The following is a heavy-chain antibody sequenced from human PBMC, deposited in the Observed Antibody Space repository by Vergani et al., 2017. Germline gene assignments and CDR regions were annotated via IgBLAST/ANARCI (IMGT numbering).Heavy chain of an antibody. V-gene: IGHV1-69*01. J-gene: IGHJ4*02. CDR2: IIPIFGTA. Sequence: QVQLVQSGAEVKKPGSSVKVSCKASGGTFSSYAISWVRQAPGQGLEWMGGIIPIFGTANYAQKFQGRVTITADESTSTAYMELSSLRSEDTAVYYCAKDYVAYGGNSGEGGNFDYWGQGTLVTVSS. CDR1: GGTFSSYA. CDR3: AKDYVAYGGNSGEGGNFDY. D-gene: IGHD4-23*01.